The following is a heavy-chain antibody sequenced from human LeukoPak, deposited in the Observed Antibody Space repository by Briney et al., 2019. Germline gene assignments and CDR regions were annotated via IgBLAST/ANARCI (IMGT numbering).Heavy chain of an antibody. CDR3: ARSSYSGFDI. Sequence: PSETLSLTCIMSGGSINNYYWSWIRQPAEKGLEWIGRFYASGTTYYNPALNSRAAVSIDTSKNHFSLKLTSVTAVDTAVYYCARSSYSGFDIWGQGTMVTVSS. CDR1: GGSINNYY. D-gene: IGHD5-12*01. CDR2: FYASGTT. J-gene: IGHJ3*02. V-gene: IGHV4-4*07.